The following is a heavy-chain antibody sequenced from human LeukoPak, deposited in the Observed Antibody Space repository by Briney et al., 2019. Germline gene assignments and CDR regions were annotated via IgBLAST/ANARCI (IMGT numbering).Heavy chain of an antibody. V-gene: IGHV1-2*02. CDR3: ARGLVGGSSSKYYYYYGMDV. Sequence: ASVKVSCKASGYTFTGYYMHWVRQAPGQGLEWMGWINPNSGGTNYAQKFQGRVTMTRDTSISTAYMELSRLRSDDTAVYYCARGLVGGSSSKYYYYYGMDVWGQGTTVTVSS. J-gene: IGHJ6*02. CDR2: INPNSGGT. CDR1: GYTFTGYY. D-gene: IGHD6-6*01.